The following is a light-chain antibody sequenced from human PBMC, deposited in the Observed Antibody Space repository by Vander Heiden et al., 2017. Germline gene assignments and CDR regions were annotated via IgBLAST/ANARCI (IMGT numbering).Light chain of an antibody. V-gene: IGKV1-39*01. CDR1: QSINSY. J-gene: IGKJ1*01. CDR3: QQSYSNPRT. Sequence: DVQMTTSPSSLSASVGDRVTITCRASQSINSYLNWYQQKPGKAPKRLIYAASSLQSGVPSRFSGSGSGTDFTLTISSVQPEDFGTYYCQQSYSNPRTFGQGTKVEIK. CDR2: AAS.